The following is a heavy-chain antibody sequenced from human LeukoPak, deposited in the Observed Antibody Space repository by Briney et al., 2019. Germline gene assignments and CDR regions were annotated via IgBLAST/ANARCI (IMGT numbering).Heavy chain of an antibody. Sequence: GGSLRLSCAASGFTFSSYWMSWVRQAPGKGLEWVANIKQDGSEKYYVDSVKGRFTISRDNAKNSLYLQMNSLRAEDTAVYYCARDDEYYDFWSGYYYYYMDVWGKGTTVTVSS. J-gene: IGHJ6*03. D-gene: IGHD3-3*01. CDR3: ARDDEYYDFWSGYYYYYMDV. V-gene: IGHV3-7*01. CDR1: GFTFSSYW. CDR2: IKQDGSEK.